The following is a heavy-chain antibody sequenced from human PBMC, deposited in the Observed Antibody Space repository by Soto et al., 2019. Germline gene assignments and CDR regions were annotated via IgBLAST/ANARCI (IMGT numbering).Heavy chain of an antibody. D-gene: IGHD3-16*02. CDR2: INNDGSNT. CDR1: GFTFSSYW. Sequence: GGSLRLSCAASGFTFSSYWMHWVRQAPGKGLVWVSRINNDGSNTNYADSVKGRFTTSRDNAKNTLYLQMNSLRAEDTAVYYCASNPRGRYRFDVWGQGTMVTVSS. CDR3: ASNPRGRYRFDV. V-gene: IGHV3-74*01. J-gene: IGHJ3*01.